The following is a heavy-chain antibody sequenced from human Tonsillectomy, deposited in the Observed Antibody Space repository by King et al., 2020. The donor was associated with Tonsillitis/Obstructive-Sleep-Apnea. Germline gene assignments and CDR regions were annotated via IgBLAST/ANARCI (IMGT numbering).Heavy chain of an antibody. Sequence: VQLQQGGAGLLKPSETLALTCAGDGGAFSGYFWSLIGHPPGKGLEWSGELNQSGSTNYTPSLKSRVAISVDTSKNQFSLKLSSVTAADTAVYYCARGFLGGMSTNDGFDIWGQGTMVSVSS. CDR2: LNQSGST. V-gene: IGHV4-34*01. CDR3: ARGFLGGMSTNDGFDI. CDR1: GGAFSGYF. D-gene: IGHD5-24*01. J-gene: IGHJ3*02.